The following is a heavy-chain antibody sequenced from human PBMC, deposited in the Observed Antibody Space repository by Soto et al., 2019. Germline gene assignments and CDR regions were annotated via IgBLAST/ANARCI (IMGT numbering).Heavy chain of an antibody. D-gene: IGHD5-18*01. V-gene: IGHV1-69*06. J-gene: IGHJ4*02. Sequence: QVQLVQSGAEVKKPGSSVKVSCKASGGTFSSYAISWVRQAPGQGLEWMGGIIPILGTANYAQKFQGRVTITADKPTRAAYMRLSGLKSGDTAVYYCAGVHRHYRGYSYGYAYYWGQGTLVTVSS. CDR2: IIPILGTA. CDR1: GGTFSSYA. CDR3: AGVHRHYRGYSYGYAYY.